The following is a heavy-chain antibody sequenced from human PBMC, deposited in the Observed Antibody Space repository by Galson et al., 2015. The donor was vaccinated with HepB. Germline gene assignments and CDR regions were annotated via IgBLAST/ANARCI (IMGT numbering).Heavy chain of an antibody. Sequence: SLRLSCAVSGFTFSSYWMHWVRQSAGKGLEWVSRINSDGSSTSYADSVKGRVTISRDNTKNTLYLEMNSLTAEDTAVYYCARGDTAVVTHYYGLGVWGQGTTISVSS. CDR1: GFTFSSYW. J-gene: IGHJ6*02. V-gene: IGHV3-74*01. CDR2: INSDGSST. D-gene: IGHD5-18*01. CDR3: ARGDTAVVTHYYGLGV.